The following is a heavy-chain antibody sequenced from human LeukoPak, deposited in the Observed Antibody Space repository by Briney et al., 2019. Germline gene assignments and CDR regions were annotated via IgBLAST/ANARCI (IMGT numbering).Heavy chain of an antibody. V-gene: IGHV3-23*01. Sequence: GGSLRLSCAASGFTFSSYAMSWVRQAPGKGLEWVSAISGSGGSTYYADSVKGRFTISRDNSKNTLYLQMNSLRAEDTAVYYCAKDLSYERGFHYYYYMDVWGKGTTVTVSS. CDR2: ISGSGGST. CDR1: GFTFSSYA. CDR3: AKDLSYERGFHYYYYMDV. D-gene: IGHD3-10*01. J-gene: IGHJ6*03.